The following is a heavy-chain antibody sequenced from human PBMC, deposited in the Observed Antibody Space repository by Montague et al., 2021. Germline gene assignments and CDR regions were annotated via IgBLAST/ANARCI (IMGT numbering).Heavy chain of an antibody. CDR3: ARGAHSSGYYGYYYYYGMDV. J-gene: IGHJ6*02. V-gene: IGHV3-13*04. CDR2: IGTAGDT. D-gene: IGHD3-22*01. CDR1: RFTFSSYD. Sequence: SLRLSCAASRFTFSSYDMHWVRQATGKGLEWVSAIGTAGDTYYPGSVKGRFTISRENAKNSLYLQMNSLRAGDTAVYYCARGAHSSGYYGYYYYYGMDVWGQGTTVTVSS.